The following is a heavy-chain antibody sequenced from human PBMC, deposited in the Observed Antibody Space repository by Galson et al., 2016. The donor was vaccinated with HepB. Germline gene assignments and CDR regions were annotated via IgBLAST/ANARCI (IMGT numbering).Heavy chain of an antibody. V-gene: IGHV3-30*09. D-gene: IGHD6-19*01. CDR2: ISYDGGNK. CDR3: ARHRGWYGEGFFDD. CDR1: GFTFNSHA. J-gene: IGHJ4*02. Sequence: SLRLSCAASGFTFNSHAMHWVRQAPGKGLEWVAIISYDGGNKYYAASVRGRFAVSRDNSKNTLYLQMRSLRAEDTAIYYCARHRGWYGEGFFDDWGQGTLVTVSS.